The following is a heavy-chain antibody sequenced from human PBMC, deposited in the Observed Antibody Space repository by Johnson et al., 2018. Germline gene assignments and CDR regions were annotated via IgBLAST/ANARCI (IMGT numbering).Heavy chain of an antibody. J-gene: IGHJ6*03. V-gene: IGHV3-49*03. Sequence: VQLVESGGGLVQPGRSLRLSCTASGFTFGDYAMSWFRQAPGKGLEWVGFIRSKAYGGTTEYAASVKGRFTISRIASKSIASLQMNSLKTEDTAVYYCTRVPCYGDYGGYYYMDVWGKGTTVTVSS. CDR2: IRSKAYGGTT. CDR1: GFTFGDYA. D-gene: IGHD4-17*01. CDR3: TRVPCYGDYGGYYYMDV.